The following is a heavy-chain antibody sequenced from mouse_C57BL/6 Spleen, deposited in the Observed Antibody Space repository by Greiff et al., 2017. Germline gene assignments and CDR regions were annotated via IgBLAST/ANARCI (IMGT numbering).Heavy chain of an antibody. CDR1: GYAFSSSW. J-gene: IGHJ2*01. CDR2: IYPGDGDT. CDR3: ARDYYGSSLYYFDD. Sequence: QVQLQQSGPELVKPGASVKISCKASGYAFSSSWMNWVKQRPGTGLEWIGRIYPGDGDTNYNGKFKGKTTLTADRSSSTAYMQLSSLTSKDSAVYFCARDYYGSSLYYFDDWGQGTTLTVSS. V-gene: IGHV1-82*01. D-gene: IGHD1-1*01.